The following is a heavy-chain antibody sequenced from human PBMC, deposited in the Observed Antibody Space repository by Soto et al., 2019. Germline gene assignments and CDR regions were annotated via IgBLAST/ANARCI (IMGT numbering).Heavy chain of an antibody. CDR2: IYHSGST. D-gene: IGHD3-3*01. V-gene: IGHV4-34*11. J-gene: IGHJ6*02. Sequence: QVQLQQWGAGLLKPSETLSLTCAVYGGSFSGYYWRWIRQPPGKGLEWIGYIYHSGSTYYNPSLKLRVTISVDTSKNQFPLNLISVTAADTAVYCCAKEPFSITIFGVNNMDRWGQGTTVIVSS. CDR3: AKEPFSITIFGVNNMDR. CDR1: GGSFSGYY.